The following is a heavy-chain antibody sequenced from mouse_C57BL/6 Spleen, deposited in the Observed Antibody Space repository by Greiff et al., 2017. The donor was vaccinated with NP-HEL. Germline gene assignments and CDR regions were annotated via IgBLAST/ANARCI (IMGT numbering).Heavy chain of an antibody. V-gene: IGHV5-4*03. CDR2: ISDGGSYT. Sequence: EVKVVESGGGLVKPGGSLKLSCAASGFTFSSYAMSWVRQTPEKRLEWVATISDGGSYTYYPDNVKGRFTISRDNAKNNLYLQMSHLKSEDTAMYYCARGDGYDYWGQGTTLTVSS. J-gene: IGHJ2*01. CDR3: ARGDGYDY. D-gene: IGHD2-3*01. CDR1: GFTFSSYA.